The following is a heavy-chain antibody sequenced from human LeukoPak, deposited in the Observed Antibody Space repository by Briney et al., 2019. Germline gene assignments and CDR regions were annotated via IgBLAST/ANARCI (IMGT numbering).Heavy chain of an antibody. CDR3: ARDPYDTSADDAFDI. Sequence: PSQTLCLTCTVSGGSISSGTYYWNWIRQPAGKGLEWIGRIYTSGSTNYNPSLKSRVTISVDTSKNQFSLKLTSVTAADTAMYYCARDPYDTSADDAFDIWGQGTMVSVSS. J-gene: IGHJ3*02. D-gene: IGHD3-22*01. CDR2: IYTSGST. CDR1: GGSISSGTYY. V-gene: IGHV4-61*02.